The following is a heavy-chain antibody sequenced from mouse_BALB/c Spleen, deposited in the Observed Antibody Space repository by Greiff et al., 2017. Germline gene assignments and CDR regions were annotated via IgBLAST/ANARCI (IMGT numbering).Heavy chain of an antibody. CDR3: ARSRYRYDVDYAMDY. V-gene: IGHV5-17*02. D-gene: IGHD2-14*01. Sequence: EVMLVESGGGLVQPGGSRKLSCAASGFTFSSFGMHWVRQAPEKGLEWVAYISSGSSTIYYADTVKGRITISRDNPKNTLFLQLTSLRSEDTAMYYCARSRYRYDVDYAMDYWGQGTSVTVSS. CDR1: GFTFSSFG. J-gene: IGHJ4*01. CDR2: ISSGSSTI.